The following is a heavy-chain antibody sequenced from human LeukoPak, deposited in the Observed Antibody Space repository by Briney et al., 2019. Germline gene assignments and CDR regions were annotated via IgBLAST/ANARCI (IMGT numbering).Heavy chain of an antibody. Sequence: PSETLSLTCTVSNDSISSGDYYWNWIRQPPGKGLEWIGYIFHRGGTSYNPSLKSRILFSVDTSQNQFSLKLNSVTAADTAVYYCAREFRHQPYWGQGTLVTVSS. V-gene: IGHV4-30-4*02. J-gene: IGHJ4*02. CDR1: NDSISSGDYY. D-gene: IGHD2-2*01. CDR3: AREFRHQPY. CDR2: IFHRGGT.